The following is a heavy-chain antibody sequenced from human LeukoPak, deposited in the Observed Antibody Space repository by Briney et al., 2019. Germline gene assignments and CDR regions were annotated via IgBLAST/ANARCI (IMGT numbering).Heavy chain of an antibody. CDR3: AKPHYYDSSGYYYAGDY. CDR1: GFTFSSYA. D-gene: IGHD3-22*01. V-gene: IGHV3-23*01. Sequence: SGGSLRLSCAASGFTFSSYAMSWVRQAPGKGLEWVSAISGSGGSTYYADSVKGRFTISRDNSKNTLYLQMNSLRAEDTAVYYCAKPHYYDSSGYYYAGDYWGQGTLVTVSS. CDR2: ISGSGGST. J-gene: IGHJ4*02.